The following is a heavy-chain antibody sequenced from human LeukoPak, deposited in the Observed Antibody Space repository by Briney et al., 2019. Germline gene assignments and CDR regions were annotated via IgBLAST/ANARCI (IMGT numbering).Heavy chain of an antibody. V-gene: IGHV4-34*01. CDR2: INHSGRT. CDR1: GFTVSSNY. D-gene: IGHD3-9*01. J-gene: IGHJ3*02. Sequence: GSLRLSCAASGFTVSSNYMSWVRQAPGKGLEWIGEINHSGRTNYNPSLKSRVTISVDKSKNHFSLNLISVTAADTAVYYCARWPHFDEVDAFDTWGQGTMVTVSS. CDR3: ARWPHFDEVDAFDT.